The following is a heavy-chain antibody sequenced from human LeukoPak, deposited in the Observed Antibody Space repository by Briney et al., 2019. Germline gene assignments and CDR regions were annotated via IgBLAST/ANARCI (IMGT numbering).Heavy chain of an antibody. D-gene: IGHD3-10*01. CDR3: AKVAKYYYGPETYYFFEQ. CDR2: INQDGTEK. V-gene: IGHV3-7*01. J-gene: IGHJ4*02. CDR1: GFPFSTYW. Sequence: GGSLRLSCAASGFPFSTYWMSWVRQAPGKGLEWVANINQDGTEKYYVDSVKGRFTISRDYAKNSLYLQMSSLRVEDTAVYYCAKVAKYYYGPETYYFFEQWGQGTPVTASS.